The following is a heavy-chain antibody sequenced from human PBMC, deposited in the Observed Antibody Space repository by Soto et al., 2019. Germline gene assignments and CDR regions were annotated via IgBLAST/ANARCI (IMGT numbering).Heavy chain of an antibody. J-gene: IGHJ4*02. CDR3: ARSGDVLRYFDWLSALDD. CDR2: ISAYNGNT. D-gene: IGHD3-9*01. V-gene: IGHV1-18*01. Sequence: QVQLVQSGAEVKKPGASVKVSCKASGYTFTSYGNSWVRQAPGQGLEWMGWISAYNGNTNYAQKLQGRVTMTTDTSTSTAYMELRSLSSDDTAVYYCARSGDVLRYFDWLSALDDWGQGTLVTVSS. CDR1: GYTFTSYG.